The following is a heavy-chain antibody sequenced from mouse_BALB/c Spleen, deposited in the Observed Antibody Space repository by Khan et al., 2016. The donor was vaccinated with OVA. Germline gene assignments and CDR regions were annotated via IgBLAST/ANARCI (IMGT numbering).Heavy chain of an antibody. CDR3: ARDGSRYNYAMDY. CDR1: GYSITSDYA. V-gene: IGHV3-2*02. CDR2: ISSSGST. Sequence: EVQLQESGPGLVKPSQSLSLTCTVTGYSITSDYAWNWIRQFPGNKLEWMGYISSSGSTNYNPAPKSRTFITRNPSKNQFFLQLTSVTTEDTATYYCARDGSRYNYAMDYWGQGTSVTVSS. D-gene: IGHD2-3*01. J-gene: IGHJ4*01.